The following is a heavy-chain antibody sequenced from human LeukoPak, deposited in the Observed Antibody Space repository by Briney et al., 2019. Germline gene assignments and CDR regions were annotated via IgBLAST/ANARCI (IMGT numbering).Heavy chain of an antibody. Sequence: SETLSLTCTVSGGSLSSYYWTWVRQPPGKGLERIGYIYYSGSTNYNPSLRSRGTISVDTSKNQFSLKLSSVTAADTAVYYCARTQDYGGPDAFDIWGQGTMVTVSS. D-gene: IGHD4-23*01. CDR2: IYYSGST. J-gene: IGHJ3*02. CDR1: GGSLSSYY. V-gene: IGHV4-59*01. CDR3: ARTQDYGGPDAFDI.